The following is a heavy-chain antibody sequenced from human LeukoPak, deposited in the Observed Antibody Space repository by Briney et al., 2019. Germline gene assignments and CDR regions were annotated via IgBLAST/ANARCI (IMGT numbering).Heavy chain of an antibody. D-gene: IGHD6-13*01. V-gene: IGHV3-48*01. Sequence: GGSLRLSCAASGFTLSSYNMNWVRQAPGKGLEWVSYISSSSSTIEYTDSVKGRFTISRDNSKNTLYLQMNSLRAEDTAVYYCAADKGEADSSTLFDYWGQGTLVTVSS. J-gene: IGHJ4*02. CDR1: GFTLSSYN. CDR3: AADKGEADSSTLFDY. CDR2: ISSSSSTI.